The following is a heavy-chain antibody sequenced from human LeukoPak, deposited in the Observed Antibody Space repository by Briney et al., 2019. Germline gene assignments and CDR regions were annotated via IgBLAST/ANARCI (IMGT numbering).Heavy chain of an antibody. D-gene: IGHD2-2*01. V-gene: IGHV3-23*01. CDR1: GFTFSSYA. J-gene: IGHJ4*02. CDR3: AKAGSTAWTAVDF. CDR2: ISGGGIGI. Sequence: GGSLRLSCAASGFTFSSYAMSWVRQAPGKGLEWVSAISGGGIGIYYADSLKGRFSISRDNSKNILYLQMKSLRVEDTAIYYCAKAGSTAWTAVDFWGQGTLVTVSS.